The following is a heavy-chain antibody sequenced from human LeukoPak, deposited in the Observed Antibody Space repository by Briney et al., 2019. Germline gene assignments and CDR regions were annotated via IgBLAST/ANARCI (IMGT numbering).Heavy chain of an antibody. CDR3: ASITTVTTYYYYYYYMDV. D-gene: IGHD4-11*01. CDR1: GGSISSGDYY. J-gene: IGHJ6*03. CDR2: IYYSGST. Sequence: SQTLSLTCTVSGGSISSGDYYWSWIRQPPGKGLEWIGYIYYSGSTYYNLSLKSRVTISVDTSKNQFSLKLSSVTAADTAVYYCASITTVTTYYYYYYYMDVWGKGTTVTVSS. V-gene: IGHV4-30-4*08.